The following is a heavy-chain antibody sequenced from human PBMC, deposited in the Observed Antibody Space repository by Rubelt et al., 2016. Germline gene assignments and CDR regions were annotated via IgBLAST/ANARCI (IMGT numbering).Heavy chain of an antibody. CDR2: INAGNGNT. Sequence: QVQLVPSGAEVKTPGASVKVSCKASGYTFTSSAMHWVRQAPGQRLEWMGWINAGNGNTKYSQKFQGRVTITRDTSASTAYMELSSLRSEDTAVYYCARAQRIRLLMVYAPTFDYWGQGTLVTVSS. V-gene: IGHV1-3*01. J-gene: IGHJ4*02. CDR1: GYTFTSSA. D-gene: IGHD2-8*01. CDR3: ARAQRIRLLMVYAPTFDY.